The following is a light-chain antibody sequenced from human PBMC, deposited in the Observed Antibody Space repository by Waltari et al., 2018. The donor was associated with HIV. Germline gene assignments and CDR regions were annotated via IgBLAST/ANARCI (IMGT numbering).Light chain of an antibody. CDR2: DVN. Sequence: QSALTQPPSVSGSPGQSVTISCTGTITDGGSSYRFPWYQQTPDRAPRPIIYDVNHRVSGVTDGVSGSKSGNKASLTISGLQTDDEGDYYCCLYSGLSGFVFGTGTTLTVI. CDR1: ITDGGSSYR. J-gene: IGLJ1*01. V-gene: IGLV2-18*01. CDR3: CLYSGLSGFV.